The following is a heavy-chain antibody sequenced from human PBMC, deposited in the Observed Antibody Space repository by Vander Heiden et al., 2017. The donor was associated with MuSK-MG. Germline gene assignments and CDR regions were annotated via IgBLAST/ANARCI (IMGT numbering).Heavy chain of an antibody. CDR2: INPSGGST. CDR1: GHTFTSYY. Sequence: QVQLVQSGAEVKKPGASVKVSCKASGHTFTSYYMHWVRQAPGQGLEWMGIINPSGGSTSYAQKFQGRVTMTRDTSTSTVYMELSSLRSEDTAVYYCARDRSPAGVATSYYFDYWGQGTLVTVSS. J-gene: IGHJ4*02. D-gene: IGHD5-12*01. V-gene: IGHV1-46*03. CDR3: ARDRSPAGVATSYYFDY.